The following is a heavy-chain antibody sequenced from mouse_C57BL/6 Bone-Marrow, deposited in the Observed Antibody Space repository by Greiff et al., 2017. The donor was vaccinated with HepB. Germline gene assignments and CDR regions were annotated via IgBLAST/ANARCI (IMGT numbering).Heavy chain of an antibody. CDR3: TTEAYYDYVDY. J-gene: IGHJ2*01. CDR2: IDPENGDT. D-gene: IGHD2-10*01. CDR1: GFNIKDDY. V-gene: IGHV14-4*01. Sequence: VQLQQSGAELVRPGASVKLSCTASGFNIKDDYMHWVKQRPEQGLEWIGWIDPENGDTEYASKFQGKATITADTSSNTAYLQLSSLTSEDTAVYYCTTEAYYDYVDYWGQGTTLTVSS.